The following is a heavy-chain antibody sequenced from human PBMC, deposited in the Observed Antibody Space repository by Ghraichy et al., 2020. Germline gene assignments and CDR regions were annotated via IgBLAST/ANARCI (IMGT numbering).Heavy chain of an antibody. D-gene: IGHD6-19*01. Sequence: GGSLRLSCAASGFTFSSYEMNWVRQAPGKGLEWVSYISSSGSTIYYADSVKGRFTISRDNAKNSLYLQMNSLRAEDTAVYYCASVPYSSGWYGRDWFDPWGQGTLVTVSS. CDR1: GFTFSSYE. V-gene: IGHV3-48*03. J-gene: IGHJ5*02. CDR2: ISSSGSTI. CDR3: ASVPYSSGWYGRDWFDP.